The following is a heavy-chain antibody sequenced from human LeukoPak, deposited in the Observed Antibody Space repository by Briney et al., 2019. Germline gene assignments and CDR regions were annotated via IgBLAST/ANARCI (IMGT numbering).Heavy chain of an antibody. V-gene: IGHV1-18*01. CDR1: GYTFTSYG. J-gene: IGHJ4*01. CDR3: ARGEYYDSSGYYWGESFDY. CDR2: ISAYNGNT. D-gene: IGHD3-22*01. Sequence: ASVKVSCKASGYTFTSYGISWVRQAPGQGLEWMGWISAYNGNTNYAQKLQGRVTMTTDTSTSTAYMELRSLRSDDTAVYYCARGEYYDSSGYYWGESFDYWGQEPWSPSPQ.